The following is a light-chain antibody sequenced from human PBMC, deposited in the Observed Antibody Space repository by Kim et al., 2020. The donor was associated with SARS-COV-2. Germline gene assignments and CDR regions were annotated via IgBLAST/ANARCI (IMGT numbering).Light chain of an antibody. Sequence: SYELTQPPSVSVSPGQTARITCSGDALPKQYAYWYQQKPGQAPVLVIYNDSERPSGIPVRFSGSSSGTTVTLTISGVQAEDEADYYCQSADSSGTWVFGG. J-gene: IGLJ3*02. CDR3: QSADSSGTWV. CDR1: ALPKQY. CDR2: NDS. V-gene: IGLV3-25*03.